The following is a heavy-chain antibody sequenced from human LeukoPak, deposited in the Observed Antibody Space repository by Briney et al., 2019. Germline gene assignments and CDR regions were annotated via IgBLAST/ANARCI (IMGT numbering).Heavy chain of an antibody. Sequence: SETLSLTCTVSGGSISSSSYYWGWIRQPPGKGLEWIGSIYYSGGTYYNPSLKSRVTISVDTSKNQFSLKLSSVTAADTAVYYCARFLSGTFDYWGQGTLVTVSS. V-gene: IGHV4-39*01. CDR1: GGSISSSSYY. CDR2: IYYSGGT. J-gene: IGHJ4*02. CDR3: ARFLSGTFDY. D-gene: IGHD1-14*01.